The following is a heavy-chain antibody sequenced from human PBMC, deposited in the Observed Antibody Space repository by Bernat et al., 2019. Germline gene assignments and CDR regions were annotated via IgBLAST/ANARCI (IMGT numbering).Heavy chain of an antibody. CDR2: INPSGGST. D-gene: IGHD2-15*01. J-gene: IGHJ4*02. CDR3: ARKDEPGQYCSGGSGLGY. CDR1: GYTFTSYY. Sequence: QVQLVQSGAEVKKPGASVKVSCKASGYTFTSYYMHWVRQAPGQGPEWMGIINPSGGSTSYAQKFQGRVTMTRDTSTSTVYIELSSLRSEDTAVYYCARKDEPGQYCSGGSGLGYWGQGTLVTVSS. V-gene: IGHV1-46*01.